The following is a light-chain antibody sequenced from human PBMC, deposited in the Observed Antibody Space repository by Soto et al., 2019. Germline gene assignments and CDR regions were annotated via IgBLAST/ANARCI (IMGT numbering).Light chain of an antibody. Sequence: DIQMTQSPSTLSASVGDRVTITCRASQSISSWVAWYQQKPGKAPKLLIYKASSLESGVPSRFSGSGSGTEFTLTISSLQPEDSATYYCQQFKSYEWTFGQGTKVEIK. CDR2: KAS. J-gene: IGKJ1*01. V-gene: IGKV1-5*03. CDR1: QSISSW. CDR3: QQFKSYEWT.